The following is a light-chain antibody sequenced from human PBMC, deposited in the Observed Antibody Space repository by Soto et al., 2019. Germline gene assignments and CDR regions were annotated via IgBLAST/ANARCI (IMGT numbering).Light chain of an antibody. CDR3: QQHNDYTAVT. Sequence: DIQLTQSPSTLSASVGERVTITCRASQTVNTWLAWYQHKPGKAPKLLIYDASVLETGVPSRFSGFSSGTEFTLTISSLQPDDFATYYCQQHNDYTAVTFGQGTKLEIK. V-gene: IGKV1-5*01. CDR2: DAS. CDR1: QTVNTW. J-gene: IGKJ2*01.